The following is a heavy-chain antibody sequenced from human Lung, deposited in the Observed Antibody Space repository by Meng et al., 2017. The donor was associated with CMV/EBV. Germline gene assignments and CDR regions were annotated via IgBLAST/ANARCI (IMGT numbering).Heavy chain of an antibody. Sequence: ASXXVSXKASGYTFSNYDIIWVRQASGQGLEWVGWMNPNRGNTAYAQKFQGRVTMTRDTSTSIAYMELSSLRSGDTAVYYCARGQVQCSTINCHDYLYSGMEVWXPGSXVSGAS. D-gene: IGHD2/OR15-2a*01. J-gene: IGHJ6*02. CDR3: ARGQVQCSTINCHDYLYSGMEV. CDR2: MNPNRGNT. V-gene: IGHV1-8*01. CDR1: GYTFSNYD.